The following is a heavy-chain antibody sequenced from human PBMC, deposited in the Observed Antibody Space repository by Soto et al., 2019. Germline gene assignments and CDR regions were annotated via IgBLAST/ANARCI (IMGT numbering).Heavy chain of an antibody. J-gene: IGHJ6*02. D-gene: IGHD3-3*01. CDR3: ARDPEWTYYYYGMDV. CDR1: GYTFTGYY. Sequence: GASVKVSCKASGYTFTGYYMHWVRQAPGQGLEWMGWINPNSGGTNYAQKFQGRVTMTRDTSISAAYMELSRLRSDDTAVYYCARDPEWTYYYYGMDVWGQGTTVTVSS. CDR2: INPNSGGT. V-gene: IGHV1-2*02.